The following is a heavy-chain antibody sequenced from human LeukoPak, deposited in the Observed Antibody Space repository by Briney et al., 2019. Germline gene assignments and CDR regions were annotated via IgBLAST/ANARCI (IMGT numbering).Heavy chain of an antibody. J-gene: IGHJ6*03. V-gene: IGHV4-34*01. CDR1: GGSFSGYY. Sequence: PSETLSLTCAVYGGSFSGYYWSWIRQPPGKGLEWIGEINHSGSTNYNPSLKSRVTISVDTSKNQFSLKLSSVTAADTGVYYCARAPSLLGGLRQPSYYYMDVWGKGTTVTVSS. CDR2: INHSGST. CDR3: ARAPSLLGGLRQPSYYYMDV. D-gene: IGHD3-16*01.